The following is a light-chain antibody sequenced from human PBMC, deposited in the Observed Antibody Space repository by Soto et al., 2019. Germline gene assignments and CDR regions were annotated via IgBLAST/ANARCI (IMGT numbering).Light chain of an antibody. CDR1: HSVSSY. Sequence: EIVVTQSPSTLSFSPGERSTLSFRASHSVSSYLAWYQQKPGQAPRLLIYDASNRATGIPARFSGSGSGTDFTLTISSLEPEDFAVYYCHQRKSWPRTFGQGTKVDIK. CDR2: DAS. CDR3: HQRKSWPRT. J-gene: IGKJ1*01. V-gene: IGKV3-11*01.